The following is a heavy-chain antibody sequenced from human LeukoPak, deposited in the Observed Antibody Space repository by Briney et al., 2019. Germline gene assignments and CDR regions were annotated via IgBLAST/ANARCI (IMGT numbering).Heavy chain of an antibody. J-gene: IGHJ4*02. V-gene: IGHV1-2*02. CDR2: INPNSGGT. Sequence: ASVKVSCKASGYTFTGYYMNWVRQAPGQGLEWMGWINPNSGGTNYAQKFQGRVTVTRDTSINTAYMELSRLTSDDTAMYYCAKGYQMGSFDYWGQGTLVTVSS. CDR1: GYTFTGYY. CDR3: AKGYQMGSFDY. D-gene: IGHD2-2*01.